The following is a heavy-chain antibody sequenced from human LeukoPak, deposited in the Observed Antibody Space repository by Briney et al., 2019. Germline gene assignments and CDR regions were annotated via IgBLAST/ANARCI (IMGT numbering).Heavy chain of an antibody. CDR3: ARRERYCSSTSCYSGWFDP. Sequence: GESLKISCKGSGYSFTSYWIGWVRQMPGKGLEWMGIIYPGDSDTRYSPSFQGQVTISADKSTSTAYLQWSSLKASDTAMYYCARRERYCSSTSCYSGWFDPWGQGTLVTVSS. J-gene: IGHJ5*02. D-gene: IGHD2-2*01. CDR2: IYPGDSDT. CDR1: GYSFTSYW. V-gene: IGHV5-51*01.